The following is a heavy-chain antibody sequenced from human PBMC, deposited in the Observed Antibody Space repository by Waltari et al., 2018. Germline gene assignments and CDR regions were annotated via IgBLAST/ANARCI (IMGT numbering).Heavy chain of an antibody. V-gene: IGHV3-23*01. D-gene: IGHD3-3*02. J-gene: IGHJ4*02. CDR3: AKDYRIFGVVIPKIDY. CDR1: GFTFSSYA. CDR2: ISGSGGST. Sequence: EVQLLESGGGLVQPGGSLRISCAASGFTFSSYAMSWVRQAPGKGLEWVSAISGSGGSTYYADSVKGRFTISRDNSKNTLYLQMNSLRAEDTAVYYCAKDYRIFGVVIPKIDYWGQGTLVTVSS.